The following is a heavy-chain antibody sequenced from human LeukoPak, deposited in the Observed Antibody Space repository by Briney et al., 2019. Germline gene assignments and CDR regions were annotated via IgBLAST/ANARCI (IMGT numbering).Heavy chain of an antibody. D-gene: IGHD3-10*01. J-gene: IGHJ4*02. CDR3: ARGGRLLWFGESIDY. V-gene: IGHV3-21*01. Sequence: GGSLRLSCAASGFTFSSYSMNWVRQAPGKGLEWVSSISSSSSYIYYADPVKGRFTISRDNAKNSLYLQMNSLRAEDTAVYYCARGGRLLWFGESIDYWGQGTLVTVSS. CDR2: ISSSSSYI. CDR1: GFTFSSYS.